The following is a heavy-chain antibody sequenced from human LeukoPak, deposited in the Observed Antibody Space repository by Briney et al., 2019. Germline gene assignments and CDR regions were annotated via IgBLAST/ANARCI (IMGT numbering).Heavy chain of an antibody. CDR2: IYYSGST. V-gene: IGHV4-39*07. D-gene: IGHD7-27*01. Sequence: SETLSLTCTVSGGSISSSSYYWGWIRQPPGKGLEWIESIYYSGSTYYNPSLKSRVTISVDTSKNQFSLKLSSVTAADTAVYYCARAHQLGTVIDYWDQGTLVTVSS. J-gene: IGHJ4*02. CDR3: ARAHQLGTVIDY. CDR1: GGSISSSSYY.